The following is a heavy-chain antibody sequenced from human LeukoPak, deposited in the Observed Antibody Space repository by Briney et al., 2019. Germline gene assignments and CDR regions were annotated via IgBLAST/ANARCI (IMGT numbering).Heavy chain of an antibody. CDR1: GFTLSDYS. D-gene: IGHD3-9*01. V-gene: IGHV3-21*04. J-gene: IGHJ3*02. Sequence: GGSLRLSCAASGFTLSDYSMNWVRQAPGKGLEWVSSISSSSNYIYYADSVKGRFTISRDNAKNSLHLQMNSLRAEDTAVYYCARDYYDILTGYYGDAFDIWGQGTMVTVSS. CDR2: ISSSSNYI. CDR3: ARDYYDILTGYYGDAFDI.